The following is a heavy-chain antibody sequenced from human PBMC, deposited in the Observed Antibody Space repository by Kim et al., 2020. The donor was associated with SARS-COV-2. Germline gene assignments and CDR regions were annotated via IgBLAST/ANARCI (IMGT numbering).Heavy chain of an antibody. J-gene: IGHJ5*02. CDR3: ATFPRYSSSKNWFDP. D-gene: IGHD6-13*01. Sequence: QKFQGRVTMTRDTSISTAYMELSRLRSDDTAVYYCATFPRYSSSKNWFDPWGQGTLVTVSS. V-gene: IGHV1-2*02.